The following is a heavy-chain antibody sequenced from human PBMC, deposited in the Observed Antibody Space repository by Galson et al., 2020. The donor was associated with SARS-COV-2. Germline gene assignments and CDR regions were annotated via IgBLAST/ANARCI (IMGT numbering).Heavy chain of an antibody. CDR3: ARGNYDILTGPRTFSYFDY. V-gene: IGHV4-59*01. D-gene: IGHD3-9*01. CDR2: VHYAGNT. CDR1: GGSISTYY. J-gene: IGHJ4*02. Sequence: PSETLSLTCTVSGGSISTYYWSWIRQPPGKGLEWIGYVHYAGNTNYNPSLKSRVTISLDTSKNQFSLKLSSLTAADTAVYYCARGNYDILTGPRTFSYFDYWGQGTLVTVSS.